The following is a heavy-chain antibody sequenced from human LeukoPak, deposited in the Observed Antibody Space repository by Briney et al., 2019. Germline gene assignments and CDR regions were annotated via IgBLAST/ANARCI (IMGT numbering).Heavy chain of an antibody. CDR3: ARGRGSPARYSYYYRDV. CDR1: GGSFSGYY. Sequence: SETLSLTCAVYGGSFSGYYWSWIRQPPGKGLEWIGEINHSGSTNYNPSLKSRVTISVDTSKNQFSLKLSSVTAADTAVYYCARGRGSPARYSYYYRDVWGKGTTVTVSS. V-gene: IGHV4-34*01. D-gene: IGHD1-26*01. CDR2: INHSGST. J-gene: IGHJ6*03.